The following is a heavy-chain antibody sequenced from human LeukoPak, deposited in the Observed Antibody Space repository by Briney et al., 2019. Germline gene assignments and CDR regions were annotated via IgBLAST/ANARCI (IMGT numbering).Heavy chain of an antibody. CDR3: ANGDCRGGRCSSGAH. D-gene: IGHD2-15*01. Sequence: GESLRLSCAASGFTFSSYAMSWVRRAPGKGLEWVSAISGTGGTTYYADSVKGRFTISRDNSKNTLYLHMNSVRGEDTAMYYCANGDCRGGRCSSGAHWGQGTLVTVSS. V-gene: IGHV3-23*01. CDR2: ISGTGGTT. J-gene: IGHJ4*02. CDR1: GFTFSSYA.